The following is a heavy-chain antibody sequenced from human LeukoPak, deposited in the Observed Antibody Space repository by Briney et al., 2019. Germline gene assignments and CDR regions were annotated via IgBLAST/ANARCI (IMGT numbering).Heavy chain of an antibody. Sequence: PGGSLRLSCAASGFTFSSYPMSWDRQAPGKGLEWVSYITTSSGQIYYGDSVKGRFTISRDNAKNSLYLQMNSLRAEDTAVYYCARERVTTTAFDIWGQGTMVTVSS. CDR2: ITTSSGQI. J-gene: IGHJ3*02. V-gene: IGHV3-21*01. CDR1: GFTFSSYP. D-gene: IGHD5-12*01. CDR3: ARERVTTTAFDI.